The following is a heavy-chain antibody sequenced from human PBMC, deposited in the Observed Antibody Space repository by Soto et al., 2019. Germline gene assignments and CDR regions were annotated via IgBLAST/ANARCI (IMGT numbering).Heavy chain of an antibody. Sequence: LGESLKISCKGSGYVFNTFWIGWVRQMPGKGLEWMGNIFPGDSDTRYSPSFEGQVTISADKSLSTAYLQSSSLKTSDTAMYYCARRSFDSSGYLFAYWGQGTQVTVSS. CDR2: IFPGDSDT. V-gene: IGHV5-51*01. J-gene: IGHJ4*02. CDR3: ARRSFDSSGYLFAY. D-gene: IGHD3-22*01. CDR1: GYVFNTFW.